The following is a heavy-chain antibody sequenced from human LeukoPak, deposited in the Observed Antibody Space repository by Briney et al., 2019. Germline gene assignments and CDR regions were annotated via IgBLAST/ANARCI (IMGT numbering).Heavy chain of an antibody. CDR3: AREGPRGNSQFDY. V-gene: IGHV3-30*03. CDR2: ISYDGSNK. CDR1: GFTFSSYG. J-gene: IGHJ4*02. D-gene: IGHD2/OR15-2a*01. Sequence: GGSLRLSCAASGFTFSSYGMHWVRQAPGKGLEGVAVISYDGSNKYYADSVKGRFTISRDNSKNTLYLQMNSLRAEDTAVYYCAREGPRGNSQFDYWGQGTLVTVSS.